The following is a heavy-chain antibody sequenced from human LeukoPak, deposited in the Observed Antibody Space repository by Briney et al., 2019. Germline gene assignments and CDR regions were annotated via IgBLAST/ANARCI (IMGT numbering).Heavy chain of an antibody. CDR1: GGSFSGYY. D-gene: IGHD6-13*01. J-gene: IGHJ4*02. CDR3: ARRHSSSWQRAVDY. V-gene: IGHV4-34*01. Sequence: SETLSLTCAVYGGSFSGYYWSWIRQPPGKGLEWIGEINHSGSTNYNPSLTSRVTISVDTSKNQFSLKLSSVTAADTAVYYCARRHSSSWQRAVDYWGQGTLVTVSS. CDR2: INHSGST.